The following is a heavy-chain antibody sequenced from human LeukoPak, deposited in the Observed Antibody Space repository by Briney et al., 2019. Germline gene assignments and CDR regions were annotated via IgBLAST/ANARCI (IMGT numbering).Heavy chain of an antibody. D-gene: IGHD2-15*01. V-gene: IGHV3-30-3*01. CDR3: AGRHCSDGGCYFAGADPFDY. Sequence: GRSLRLSCAASGFTFSSYAMHWVRQAPGKGLEWVAVISYDGSNKYYADSVKGRFTISRDNSKNTLYLQMNSLRVEDTAVYFCAGRHCSDGGCYFAGADPFDYWGQGTLVTVSS. CDR2: ISYDGSNK. CDR1: GFTFSSYA. J-gene: IGHJ4*02.